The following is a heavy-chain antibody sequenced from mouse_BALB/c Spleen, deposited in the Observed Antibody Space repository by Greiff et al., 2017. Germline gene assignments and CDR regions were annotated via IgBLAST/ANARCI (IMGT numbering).Heavy chain of an antibody. CDR3: ARCPPYYTMDD. V-gene: IGHV1-82*01. J-gene: IGHJ4*01. CDR1: GYAFSSSW. CDR2: IYPGDGDT. Sequence: QVQLQQSGPELVKPGASVKISCKASGYAFSSSWMNWVKQRPGQGLEWIGRIYPGDGDTNYNGKFKGKATLTADKSSSTAYMQLSSLTSVDSAVYFFARCPPYYTMDDRGRGTSVTVSS.